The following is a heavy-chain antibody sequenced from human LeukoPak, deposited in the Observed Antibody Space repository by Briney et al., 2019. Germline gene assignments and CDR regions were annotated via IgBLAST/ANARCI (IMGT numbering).Heavy chain of an antibody. CDR2: NSHGGTT. D-gene: IGHD2/OR15-2a*01. Sequence: PPGTLSLTCGVSGGSIDITNYWSWVRQAPGKGLEWIGENSHGGTTNYNPSLRSRVAMSLDRANNQFSLSLTSVTAADTAVYYCTRENRPFCPFAYWGQGVLVTVSS. V-gene: IGHV4-4*03. CDR1: GGSIDITNY. J-gene: IGHJ4*02. CDR3: TRENRPFCPFAY.